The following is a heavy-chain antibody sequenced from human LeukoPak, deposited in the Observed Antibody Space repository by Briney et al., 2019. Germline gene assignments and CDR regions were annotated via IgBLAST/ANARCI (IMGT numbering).Heavy chain of an antibody. D-gene: IGHD3-10*01. J-gene: IGHJ4*02. Sequence: GGSLRLSCAASGFTFTSYWMNWIRQVPGKGLEWVSHISNDGSDTDYADSVKGRFTISKDNAKNTLYLQMRSLRAEDTAVYYCVRYFYGSGSYDYWGQGTLLTVSS. V-gene: IGHV3-74*01. CDR1: GFTFTSYW. CDR3: VRYFYGSGSYDY. CDR2: ISNDGSDT.